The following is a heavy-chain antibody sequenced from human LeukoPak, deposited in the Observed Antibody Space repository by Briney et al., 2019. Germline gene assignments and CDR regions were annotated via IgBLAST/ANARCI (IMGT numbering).Heavy chain of an antibody. CDR3: AKAGIRYFDWKDAFDM. D-gene: IGHD3-9*01. J-gene: IGHJ3*02. CDR2: ISGSGGST. CDR1: GFAFSSYN. V-gene: IGHV3-23*01. Sequence: PGGSLRLSCAASGFAFSSYNVNWVRQAPAKGLKWVSGISGSGGSTYYPDSVKGRFTISRDNSKNTLYLQMNSLRAEDTAVFYHAKAGIRYFDWKDAFDMWGQGTMVTVSS.